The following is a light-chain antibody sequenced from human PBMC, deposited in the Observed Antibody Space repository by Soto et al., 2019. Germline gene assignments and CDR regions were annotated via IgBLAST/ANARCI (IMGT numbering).Light chain of an antibody. V-gene: IGLV2-14*01. CDR3: SSYTSSSTLV. CDR2: EVN. J-gene: IGLJ2*01. Sequence: QSALTQPASVSGSPGQSITISCTGTSSDIGGYRFVSWYQQYSGKTPTLLIYEVNNRPSGLSNRFSGSKSGNTASLTISGLQPEDEADYYCSSYTSSSTLVFGGGTKLTVL. CDR1: SSDIGGYRF.